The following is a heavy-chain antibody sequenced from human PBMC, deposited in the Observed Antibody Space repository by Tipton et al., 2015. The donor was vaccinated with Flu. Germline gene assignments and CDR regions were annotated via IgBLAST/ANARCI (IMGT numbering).Heavy chain of an antibody. J-gene: IGHJ4*02. CDR1: VGSISSGGYS. D-gene: IGHD3-3*01. V-gene: IGHV4-30-2*01. CDR3: ARALWIEGYFDY. CDR2: IYLSGST. Sequence: TLSLTCAVSVGSISSGGYSWSWIRQPPGKGLGWIGYIYLSGSTYYNPSLKSRVTISVDRPKNRFSLKLSSVAAADTAVYFCARALWIEGYFDYWGQRTLVTVSS.